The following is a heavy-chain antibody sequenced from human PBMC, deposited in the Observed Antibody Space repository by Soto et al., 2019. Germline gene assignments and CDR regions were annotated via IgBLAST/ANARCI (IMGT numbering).Heavy chain of an antibody. Sequence: SETLSLTCTVSGGSIRDYFWTWIRQPPGKGLEWIGYIYYSGRTNYNPSLKSRVSISVDTSKNHFSLQLRSVTAADTAVYYCARVGGDAFGDSGGFDYWGQGTLVTVSS. CDR3: ARVGGDAFGDSGGFDY. J-gene: IGHJ4*02. V-gene: IGHV4-59*01. CDR2: IYYSGRT. CDR1: GGSIRDYF. D-gene: IGHD4-17*01.